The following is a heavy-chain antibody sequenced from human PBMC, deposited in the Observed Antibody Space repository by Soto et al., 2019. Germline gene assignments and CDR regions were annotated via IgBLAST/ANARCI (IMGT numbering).Heavy chain of an antibody. D-gene: IGHD2-2*01. CDR3: ARDPSIVLVPAATYYYYYYGMDV. V-gene: IGHV3-7*01. CDR1: GFTFSSYW. Sequence: GGSLRVSCAASGFTFSSYWMSWGRQAPWKGLEWVANIKQDGSEKYYVDSVKGRFTISRDNAKNSLYLQMNSLRAEDTAVYYCARDPSIVLVPAATYYYYYYGMDVWGQGTTVTVSS. J-gene: IGHJ6*02. CDR2: IKQDGSEK.